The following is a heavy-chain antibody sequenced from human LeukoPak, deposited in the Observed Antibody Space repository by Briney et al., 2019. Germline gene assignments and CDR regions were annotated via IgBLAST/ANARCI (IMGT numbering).Heavy chain of an antibody. J-gene: IGHJ6*03. Sequence: PGGSLRLSCAASGFTFSDYYMGWIRQAPGKGLEWVSYISNRGNNIYYADSVKGRFTISRDNAKNSLYLQMNSLRAEDTAVYYCAKDRCSNGIGCYYYYMEVWGKGTTVTISS. CDR3: AKDRCSNGIGCYYYYMEV. CDR2: ISNRGNNI. CDR1: GFTFSDYY. D-gene: IGHD2-8*01. V-gene: IGHV3-11*04.